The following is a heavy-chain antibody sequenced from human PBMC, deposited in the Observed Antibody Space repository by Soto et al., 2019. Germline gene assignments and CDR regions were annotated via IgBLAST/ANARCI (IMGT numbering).Heavy chain of an antibody. CDR1: GGSISSGGYS. CDR2: IYHSGST. J-gene: IGHJ4*02. D-gene: IGHD6-25*01. Sequence: TSETPSLTCAVSGGSISSGGYSWGWVRQPPGKGLEWIGYIYHSGSTYYNPSLKSRVTISVDRSKNQFSLRLRSVTAADSAVYFCARRAATSSTFDYWGQGALVTVSS. V-gene: IGHV4-30-2*01. CDR3: ARRAATSSTFDY.